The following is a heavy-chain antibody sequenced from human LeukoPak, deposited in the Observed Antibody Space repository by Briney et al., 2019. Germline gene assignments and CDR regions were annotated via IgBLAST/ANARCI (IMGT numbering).Heavy chain of an antibody. CDR3: ANYHRGYEYIVY. J-gene: IGHJ4*02. V-gene: IGHV3-23*01. CDR2: ISDSGDRT. D-gene: IGHD5-12*01. Sequence: GGSLRLSCAASGFTFSSYAMTWVRQAPGKGLEWVSGISDSGDRTYFADSVKGRFTISRDNSKNTLYLQMNSLRVEDTAVYYCANYHRGYEYIVYWGQGTLVTVSS. CDR1: GFTFSSYA.